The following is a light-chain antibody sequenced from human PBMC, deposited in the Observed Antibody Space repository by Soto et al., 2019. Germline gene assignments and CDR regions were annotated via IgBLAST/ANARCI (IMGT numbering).Light chain of an antibody. J-gene: IGKJ5*01. CDR1: QGISSY. CDR3: QQLNTYPIT. V-gene: IGKV1-9*01. CDR2: AAS. Sequence: QLTQSPSSLSASVGDRVAITCRASQGISSYLAWYQKKPGKAPNLLIYAASTLQSGVPSRFSGSGSGTDFTLTISSLQPEDFATHYCQQLNTYPITFGQATRLEIK.